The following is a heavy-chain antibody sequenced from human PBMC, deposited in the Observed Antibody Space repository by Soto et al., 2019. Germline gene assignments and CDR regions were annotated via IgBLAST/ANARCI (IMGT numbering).Heavy chain of an antibody. Sequence: EVQLVESGGGLVQAGASLRLSCAASGFSFSTYWMHWVRQAPGKGLMWLSSIMGDGSATNYVDSVQGRFTISRDNAKNTVEWQMNSLRGEDTAVYYCARGGLGAYWFDPWGQGALGSVSS. CDR3: ARGGLGAYWFDP. CDR1: GFSFSTYW. D-gene: IGHD1-26*01. J-gene: IGHJ5*02. CDR2: IMGDGSAT. V-gene: IGHV3-74*01.